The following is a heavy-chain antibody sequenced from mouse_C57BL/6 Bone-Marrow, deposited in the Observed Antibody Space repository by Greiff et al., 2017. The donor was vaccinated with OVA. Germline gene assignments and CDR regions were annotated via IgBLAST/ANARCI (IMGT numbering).Heavy chain of an antibody. CDR1: GFTFSSYG. D-gene: IGHD1-1*01. J-gene: IGHJ4*01. Sequence: EVQLVESGGDLVKPGGSLKLSCAASGFTFSSYGMSWVRQTPDKRLEWVATISSGGSYTYYPDSVKGRFTISRDNAKNTLYLQMSSLKSEDTAMYYCARQLLLRSYYAMDYWGQGTSVTVSS. CDR3: ARQLLLRSYYAMDY. CDR2: ISSGGSYT. V-gene: IGHV5-6*01.